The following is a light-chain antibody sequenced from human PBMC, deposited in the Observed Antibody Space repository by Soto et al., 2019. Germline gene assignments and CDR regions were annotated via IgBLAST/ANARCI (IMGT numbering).Light chain of an antibody. CDR3: QQSYITPYT. CDR1: QSISVH. V-gene: IGKV1-39*01. CDR2: AAS. Sequence: DIQMTQAPSSLSASVGDTVTITCRASQSISVHLNWYQQKPGKVPKLLIYAASNLQSGVPSSFSVSGYETDFALTISSLQPEDFATYYCQQSYITPYTFRQGTKLQIK. J-gene: IGKJ2*01.